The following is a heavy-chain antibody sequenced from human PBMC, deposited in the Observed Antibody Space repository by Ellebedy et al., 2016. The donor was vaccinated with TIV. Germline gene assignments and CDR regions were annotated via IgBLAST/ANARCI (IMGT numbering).Heavy chain of an antibody. CDR1: GFIFKNFL. D-gene: IGHD2-2*01. CDR2: ISGDGRTT. CDR3: ARDAMLWIFDS. V-gene: IGHV3-74*01. J-gene: IGHJ4*02. Sequence: GESLKISCGASGFIFKNFLMYWVRQAPGKGPEWVSRISGDGRTTNYADSVKARFSISRDNANNMVYLQMNSLRVEDTAIYYCARDAMLWIFDSWGQGTLVTVSS.